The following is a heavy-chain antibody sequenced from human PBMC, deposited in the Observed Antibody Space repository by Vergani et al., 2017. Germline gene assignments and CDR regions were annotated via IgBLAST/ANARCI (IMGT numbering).Heavy chain of an antibody. J-gene: IGHJ6*02. CDR2: IKQDGSEK. V-gene: IGHV3-7*01. D-gene: IGHD3-10*01. Sequence: EVQLVESGGGLVQPGGSLRLSCAASGFTFSSSWMSWVRQAPGKGLEWVANIKQDGSEKYYVDSVKGRFTIFRDNAKNSLYLQMNSLRAEDTAVYYCARDGVYYYGSGSYYPPNLYYYYYYGMDVWGQGTTVTVSS. CDR1: GFTFSSSW. CDR3: ARDGVYYYGSGSYYPPNLYYYYYYGMDV.